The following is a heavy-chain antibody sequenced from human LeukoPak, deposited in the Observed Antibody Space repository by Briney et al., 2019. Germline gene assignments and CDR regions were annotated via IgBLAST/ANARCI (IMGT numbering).Heavy chain of an antibody. CDR1: GFTFSSYG. Sequence: PGGSLRLSCAASGFTFSSYGMHWVRQAPGKGLEWVAVIWYDGSNKYYADSVKGRFTISRDNSRNTLYLQMNSLRAEDTAVYYCARGGEWELLPFDYWGQGTLVTVSS. J-gene: IGHJ4*02. D-gene: IGHD1-26*01. CDR2: IWYDGSNK. CDR3: ARGGEWELLPFDY. V-gene: IGHV3-33*01.